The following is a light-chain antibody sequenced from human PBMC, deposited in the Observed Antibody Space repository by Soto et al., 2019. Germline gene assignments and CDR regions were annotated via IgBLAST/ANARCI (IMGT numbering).Light chain of an antibody. CDR1: SSDVGGYND. CDR2: EVS. CDR3: SSYAGSNNHVV. V-gene: IGLV2-8*01. J-gene: IGLJ2*01. Sequence: QSALTQPPSASGSPGQSVTISCTGTSSDVGGYNDVSWYQHHPGKAPKLMIYEVSKRPSGVPDRFSGSKSGNTASLTVAGMQAEDEADYYCSSYAGSNNHVVFGGGTQLTVL.